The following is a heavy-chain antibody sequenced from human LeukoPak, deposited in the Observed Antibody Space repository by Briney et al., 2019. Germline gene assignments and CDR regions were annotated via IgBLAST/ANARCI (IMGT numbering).Heavy chain of an antibody. Sequence: AGGSLRLSCAASGFTFTSYPMNWVRRAPGKGLEWVATIVSDGFKSYYADSVKGRFAISRDNSQQTIYLQMNSLRAEDPAVYYCAKDLFLFFGDTRGQGTQVTVSS. D-gene: IGHD3-10*01. V-gene: IGHV3-23*01. CDR2: IVSDGFKS. CDR1: GFTFTSYP. CDR3: AKDLFLFFGDT. J-gene: IGHJ5*02.